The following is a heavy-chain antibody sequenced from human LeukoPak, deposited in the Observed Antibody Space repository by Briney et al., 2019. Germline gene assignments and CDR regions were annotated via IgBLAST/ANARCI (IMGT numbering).Heavy chain of an antibody. V-gene: IGHV4-30-4*08. J-gene: IGHJ4*02. CDR1: GGSISSGDYY. CDR3: TGGSYSRYFDY. CDR2: IYYSGST. D-gene: IGHD1-26*01. Sequence: SETLSLTCTVSGGSISSGDYYWSWIRQPPGKGLEWIGYIYYSGSTYYNPSLMSRVTTSVDTSKNQFSLKLSSVTAADTAVYYCTGGSYSRYFDYWGQGTLVTVSS.